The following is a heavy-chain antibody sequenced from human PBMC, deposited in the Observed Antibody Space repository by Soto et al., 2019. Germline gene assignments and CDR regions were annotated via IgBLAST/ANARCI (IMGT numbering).Heavy chain of an antibody. CDR1: GFTFSSYA. CDR3: AKPQGSGYYNWFDP. Sequence: HPGGSLRLSCAASGFTFSSYAMSWVRQAPGKGLEWVSAISGSGGSTYYADSVKGRFTISRDNSKSTLYLQMNSLRAEDTAVYYSAKPQGSGYYNWFDPWGQGTLVTVSS. V-gene: IGHV3-23*01. J-gene: IGHJ5*02. D-gene: IGHD3-3*01. CDR2: ISGSGGST.